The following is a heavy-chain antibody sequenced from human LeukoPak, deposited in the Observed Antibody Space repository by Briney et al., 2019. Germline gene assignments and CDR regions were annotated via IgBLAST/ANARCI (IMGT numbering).Heavy chain of an antibody. V-gene: IGHV3-48*04. CDR3: ATYGRDGYKGFY. D-gene: IGHD5-24*01. CDR2: IDGSSATI. CDR1: GFTFNKYI. J-gene: IGHJ4*02. Sequence: PGVSLRLSCAASGFTFNKYIISWVRQAPGKGLEWISYIDGSSATIYYAASVKGRFTTSRDNTKNSVYLHMNSLRAEDTAMYYCATYGRDGYKGFYWGQGTLVTVSS.